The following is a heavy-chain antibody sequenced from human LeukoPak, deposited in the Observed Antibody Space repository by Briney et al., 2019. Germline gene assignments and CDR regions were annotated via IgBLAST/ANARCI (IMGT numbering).Heavy chain of an antibody. CDR1: GGTFSSYA. V-gene: IGHV1-69*04. CDR2: IIPILGIA. CDR3: ARDRGHIYGDYRWGADY. J-gene: IGHJ4*02. D-gene: IGHD4-17*01. Sequence: GASVKVSCKASGGTFSSYAISWVRQAPGQGLEWMGRIIPILGIANYAQKFQGRVTITADKSTSTAYMELSSLRSEDTAVYYCARDRGHIYGDYRWGADYWGQGTLVTVSS.